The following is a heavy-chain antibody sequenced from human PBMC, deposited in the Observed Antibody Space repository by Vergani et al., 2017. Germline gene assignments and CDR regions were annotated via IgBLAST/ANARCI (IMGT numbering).Heavy chain of an antibody. J-gene: IGHJ4*02. CDR2: IRHDGIT. D-gene: IGHD2-8*01. CDR1: GGSFNDYW. V-gene: IGHV4-34*01. Sequence: QAQLQQWGAGLLKHPETLSLICAIYGGSFNDYWWTWIRQPPGKGLEWIGEIRHDGITHYSPSLKSRVTISIDTSTHQFSLNLRSVTAADTAVYYCAREGYCTNGVCVTLFDVWGQGALVTVSS. CDR3: AREGYCTNGVCVTLFDV.